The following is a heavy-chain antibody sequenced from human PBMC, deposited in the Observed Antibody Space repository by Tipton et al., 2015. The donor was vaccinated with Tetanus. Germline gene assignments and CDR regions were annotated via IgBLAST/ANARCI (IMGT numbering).Heavy chain of an antibody. CDR1: GYIFNNYW. CDR3: ARVHCTDGVCNFDF. CDR2: IYPGDSDT. J-gene: IGHJ4*02. D-gene: IGHD2-8*01. Sequence: VQLVQSGGEVKKPGESLKISCKGSGYIFNNYWIGWVRQKPGKGLEWMGIIYPGDSDTRYSPSFQGQVTIPVDKSINTAYLQWSSLKASDTSMFHCARVHCTDGVCNFDFWGQGALVTVAS. V-gene: IGHV5-51*01.